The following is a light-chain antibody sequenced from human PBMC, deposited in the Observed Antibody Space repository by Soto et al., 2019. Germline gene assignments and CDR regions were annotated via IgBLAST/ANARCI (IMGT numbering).Light chain of an antibody. CDR2: DVN. J-gene: IGLJ1*01. CDR3: SSYTGSSTFV. Sequence: QSVLTQPASVSGSPGQSITISCTGTSSDVGGYNYVSWYQQLPGKAPKLMIYDVNNRPSGFSNRFSGSKSGNTVSLTISGLQAEDEADYYCSSYTGSSTFVFGTGTKLTVL. CDR1: SSDVGGYNY. V-gene: IGLV2-14*01.